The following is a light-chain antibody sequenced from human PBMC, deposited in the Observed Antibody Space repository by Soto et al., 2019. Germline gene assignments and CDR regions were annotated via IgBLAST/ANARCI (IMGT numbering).Light chain of an antibody. CDR3: QQYGSSPFT. CDR2: GAS. V-gene: IGKV3-20*01. Sequence: EIVLTQSPGTLSLSPGERATLSCRASQSLSSNYLAWYQQKPGQAPRLLIFGASSRATGIPVRFSGSGSGTDFTLTISRLEPEDFAVYYCQQYGSSPFTFGQGTKLEIK. J-gene: IGKJ2*01. CDR1: QSLSSNY.